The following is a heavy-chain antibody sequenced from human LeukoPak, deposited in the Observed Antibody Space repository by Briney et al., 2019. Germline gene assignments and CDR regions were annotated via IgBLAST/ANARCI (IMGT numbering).Heavy chain of an antibody. Sequence: GGSLRLSCAASGFTFSSYWMSWVRQASGKGLEWVANIKQDGSEKYYVDSVKGRFTISRDNAKNLLYLQMNSLRVEDTAVYYCARDRGMWFGEPSDAFDIWGQGTMVTVSS. CDR3: ARDRGMWFGEPSDAFDI. V-gene: IGHV3-7*01. D-gene: IGHD3-10*01. CDR2: IKQDGSEK. J-gene: IGHJ3*02. CDR1: GFTFSSYW.